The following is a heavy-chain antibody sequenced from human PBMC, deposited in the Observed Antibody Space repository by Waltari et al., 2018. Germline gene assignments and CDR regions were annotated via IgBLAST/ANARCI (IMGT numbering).Heavy chain of an antibody. Sequence: QVQLVESGGGVVQPGRSLRLYCAASGFTFSSYAMHWVPQAPGKGLEWVAVISYDGSNKYYADSVKGRFTISRDNSKNTLYLQMNSLRAEDTAVYYCARGFRWFREPWDYWGQGTLVTVSS. CDR3: ARGFRWFREPWDY. D-gene: IGHD3-10*01. CDR1: GFTFSSYA. V-gene: IGHV3-30-3*01. CDR2: ISYDGSNK. J-gene: IGHJ4*02.